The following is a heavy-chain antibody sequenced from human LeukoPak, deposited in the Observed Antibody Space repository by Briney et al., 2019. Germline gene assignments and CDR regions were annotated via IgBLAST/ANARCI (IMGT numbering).Heavy chain of an antibody. D-gene: IGHD3-10*01. J-gene: IGHJ4*02. CDR1: GFTFSSYA. Sequence: GGSLRLSCAASGFTFSSYAMHWVRQAPGKGLEWVAVISYDGNNKYYADSVKGRFTISRDNSKNTLYLQMNSLRPEDTAVYYCAREIWFGEFGYFDYWGQGTLVSVSS. CDR3: AREIWFGEFGYFDY. V-gene: IGHV3-30*04. CDR2: ISYDGNNK.